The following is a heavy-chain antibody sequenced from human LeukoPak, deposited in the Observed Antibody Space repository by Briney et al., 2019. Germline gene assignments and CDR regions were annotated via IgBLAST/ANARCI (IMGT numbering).Heavy chain of an antibody. J-gene: IGHJ3*02. CDR1: GGSISSSNW. CDR3: ARDGGTTSNPSHDTFAI. V-gene: IGHV4-4*02. D-gene: IGHD4-11*01. CDR2: IYHSGSA. Sequence: SGTLSLTCAVSGGSISSSNWWSWVRQPPGKGLEWIGEIYHSGSAYYSPSLESRITISVDRSKNQFSLKLKSVTAADTAIYYCARDGGTTSNPSHDTFAIWGQGTMVAVSS.